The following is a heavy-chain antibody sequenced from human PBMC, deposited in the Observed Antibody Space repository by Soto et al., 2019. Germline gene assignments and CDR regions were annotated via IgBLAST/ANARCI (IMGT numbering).Heavy chain of an antibody. Sequence: AVGSLRLSCATSGFTFSSYAMSWVRQAPGKGLEWVSAISGSGVSTYYADSVKGRFTISRDNSKNTLYLQMNSLRAEDTAVYYCAKAAWVPAAMPQAGAWGQGTLVTVSS. J-gene: IGHJ4*02. CDR2: ISGSGVST. CDR1: GFTFSSYA. CDR3: AKAAWVPAAMPQAGA. D-gene: IGHD2-2*01. V-gene: IGHV3-23*01.